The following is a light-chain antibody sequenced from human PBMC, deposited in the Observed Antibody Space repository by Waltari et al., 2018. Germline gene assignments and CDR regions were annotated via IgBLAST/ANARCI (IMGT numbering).Light chain of an antibody. J-gene: IGKJ4*01. V-gene: IGKV2-30*02. Sequence: DVVMTQSPLSLPVTLGQPASISCKSSQSLVHSDGNTYLAWFQQGPGQSPRRLIYKVYNRESGVPDRFSASGSGTDFTLKISRVEAEDVGVYYCMQGTHWPLTFGGGTKVEIK. CDR3: MQGTHWPLT. CDR1: QSLVHSDGNTY. CDR2: KVY.